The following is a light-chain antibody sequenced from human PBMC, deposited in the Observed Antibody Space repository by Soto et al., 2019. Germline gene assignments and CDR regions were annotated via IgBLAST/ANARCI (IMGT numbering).Light chain of an antibody. Sequence: QSVLTQPASVSGSPGQSITISCTGTSSDVGGYNYVSWYQQHPGKAPKLMIYDVSNRPSGVSNRFSGSKSGNTASLTISGLQAEDEADYYCCSYAGSSTFYVFGIGTKVTVL. CDR1: SSDVGGYNY. CDR2: DVS. CDR3: CSYAGSSTFYV. V-gene: IGLV2-23*02. J-gene: IGLJ1*01.